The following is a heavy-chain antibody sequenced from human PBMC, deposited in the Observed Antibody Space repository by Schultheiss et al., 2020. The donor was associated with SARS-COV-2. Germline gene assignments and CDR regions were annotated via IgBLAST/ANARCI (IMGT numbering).Heavy chain of an antibody. V-gene: IGHV3-15*01. D-gene: IGHD2-8*02. CDR3: TTERCTGGVCDYYYYGMDV. CDR1: GFTFGDYA. J-gene: IGHJ6*02. Sequence: GGSLRLSCTASGFTFGDYAMSWVRQAPGKGLEWVGRIKSKTDGGTTDYAAPVKGRFTISRDDSKNTLYLQMNSLKTEDTAVYYCTTERCTGGVCDYYYYGMDVWGQGTTVTVSS. CDR2: IKSKTDGGTT.